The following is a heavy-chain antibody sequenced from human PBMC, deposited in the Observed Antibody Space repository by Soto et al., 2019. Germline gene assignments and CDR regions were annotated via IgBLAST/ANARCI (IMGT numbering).Heavy chain of an antibody. Sequence: GASVKVSCKVPGYTLTELSMHWVRQAPGKGLEWMGGFDPEDGETIYAQKFQGRVTMTEDTSTDTAYMELSSLRSEDTAVYYCATATPFAGVVITVYYYYYMDVWGKGTTVTVS. CDR1: GYTLTELS. D-gene: IGHD3-22*01. J-gene: IGHJ6*03. CDR2: FDPEDGET. V-gene: IGHV1-24*01. CDR3: ATATPFAGVVITVYYYYYMDV.